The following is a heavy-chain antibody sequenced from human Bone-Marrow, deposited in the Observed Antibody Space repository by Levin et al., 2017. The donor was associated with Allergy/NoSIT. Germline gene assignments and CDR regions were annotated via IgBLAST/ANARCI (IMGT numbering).Heavy chain of an antibody. Sequence: ASVKVSCKASGYTFTSYGISWVRQAPGQGLEWMGWISAYNGNTNYAQKLQGRVTMTTDTSTSTAYMELRSLRSDDTAVYYCARGNPSRARRPQNFDYWGQGTLVTVSS. J-gene: IGHJ4*02. V-gene: IGHV1-18*01. CDR3: ARGNPSRARRPQNFDY. CDR2: ISAYNGNT. CDR1: GYTFTSYG.